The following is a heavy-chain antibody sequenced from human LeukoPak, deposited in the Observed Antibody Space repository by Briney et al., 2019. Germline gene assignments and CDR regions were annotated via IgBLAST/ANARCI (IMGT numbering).Heavy chain of an antibody. CDR2: IKQDGSEK. J-gene: IGHJ6*02. D-gene: IGHD2-15*01. V-gene: IGHV3-7*01. CDR1: GFTFSSYW. CDR3: ARDGPSSLVADTYYGMDV. Sequence: GGSLRLSCAASGFTFSSYWMSWVRQAPGKGLEWVGNIKQDGSEKYYVDSVKGRFTISRDNAKNSLYLQMNSLRAEDTAVYYCARDGPSSLVADTYYGMDVWGQGTTVTVSS.